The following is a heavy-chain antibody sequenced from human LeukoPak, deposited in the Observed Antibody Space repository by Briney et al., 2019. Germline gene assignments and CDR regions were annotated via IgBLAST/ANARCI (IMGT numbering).Heavy chain of an antibody. V-gene: IGHV4-4*07. J-gene: IGHJ5*02. CDR3: AIGKGASSFDR. CDR1: GGSISSYY. CDR2: IYTSGST. Sequence: SETLCLTCTASGGSISSYYWSWIRQPAGKGLEWIGRIYTSGSTTYNPSLKSRVTMSVHTSKNQFSLKLSSVTAADTAVYYCAIGKGASSFDRWGQGTLVTVSS.